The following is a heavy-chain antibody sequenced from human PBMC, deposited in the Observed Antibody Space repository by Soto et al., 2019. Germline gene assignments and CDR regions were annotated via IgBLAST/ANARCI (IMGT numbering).Heavy chain of an antibody. D-gene: IGHD6-13*01. CDR3: ARYKTLSSSWTNPKFYGMDV. V-gene: IGHV1-18*01. Sequence: ASVKVSCKASGYTFTSYGISWVRQAPGQGLEWMGWISAYNGNTNYAQKLQGRVTMTTDTSTSTAYMELRSLRSDDTAVYYCARYKTLSSSWTNPKFYGMDVWGQGTTVTVSS. CDR1: GYTFTSYG. J-gene: IGHJ6*02. CDR2: ISAYNGNT.